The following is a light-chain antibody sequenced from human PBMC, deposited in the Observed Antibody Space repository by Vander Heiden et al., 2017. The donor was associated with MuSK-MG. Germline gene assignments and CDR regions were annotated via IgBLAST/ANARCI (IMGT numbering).Light chain of an antibody. CDR3: AAWDDSLNGWV. CDR1: SSNIGSNT. V-gene: IGLV1-44*01. J-gene: IGLJ3*02. Sequence: QSVLTQPPSASGTPGQRLTISCSGSSSNIGSNTVNWYQQLPGTAPKLLIYSNNQRPSGVPDRFSGSKSGTSASLAISGLQSEDEADDYCAAWDDSLNGWVFGGGTKLTVL. CDR2: SNN.